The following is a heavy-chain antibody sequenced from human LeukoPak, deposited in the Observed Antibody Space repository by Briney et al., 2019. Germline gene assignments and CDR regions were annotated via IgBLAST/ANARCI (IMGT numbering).Heavy chain of an antibody. V-gene: IGHV4-30-2*01. Sequence: PQTLSLTCTVSGGSISSGGYYWSWIRQPPGKGLEWIGYIYHSGSTYYNPSLKSRVTISVDRSKNQFSLKLSSVTAADTAVYYCARVGGSYYRVFDYWGQGTLVTVSS. CDR3: ARVGGSYYRVFDY. CDR2: IYHSGST. CDR1: GGSISSGGYY. J-gene: IGHJ4*02. D-gene: IGHD1-26*01.